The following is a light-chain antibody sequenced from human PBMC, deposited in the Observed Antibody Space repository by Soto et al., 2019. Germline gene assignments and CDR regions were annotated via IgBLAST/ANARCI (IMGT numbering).Light chain of an antibody. CDR3: QHRFNWPRT. J-gene: IGKJ2*01. CDR2: DAS. V-gene: IGKV3-11*01. CDR1: QSVSIF. Sequence: EIVLTQSPPTLSLSPGERVTLSCRASQSVSIFLAWYQQKVGQPPRLLIYDASKRATGVPVRSSGSGSGTDFTLTISSLEREDFAVYYCQHRFNWPRTFGQGTKLEI.